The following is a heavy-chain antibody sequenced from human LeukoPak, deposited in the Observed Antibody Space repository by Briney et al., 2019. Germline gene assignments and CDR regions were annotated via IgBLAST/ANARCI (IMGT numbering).Heavy chain of an antibody. CDR2: IYYSGST. D-gene: IGHD2-15*01. CDR1: GGSISSGGYY. J-gene: IGHJ6*02. V-gene: IGHV4-31*03. Sequence: SETLSLTCTVSGGSISSGGYYWSWIRQHPGKGLEWIGYIYYSGSTYYSPSLKSRVTISVDTSKNQFSLKLSSVTAADTAVYYCARSLGYCSGGSCHNYYGMDVWGQGTTVTVSS. CDR3: ARSLGYCSGGSCHNYYGMDV.